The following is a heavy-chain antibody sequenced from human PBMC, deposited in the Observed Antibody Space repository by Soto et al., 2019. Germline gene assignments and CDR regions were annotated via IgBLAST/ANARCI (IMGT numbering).Heavy chain of an antibody. V-gene: IGHV4-31*03. CDR1: GGSISSGGYY. CDR3: AREPGYCSGGSCSQPGQFDY. J-gene: IGHJ4*02. D-gene: IGHD2-15*01. CDR2: IYYSGST. Sequence: SETLSLTCTVSGGSISSGGYYWSWIRQHPGKGLAWIGYIYYSGSTYYNPSLKSRVTISVDTSKNQFSLKLSSVTAADTAVYYCAREPGYCSGGSCSQPGQFDYWGQGTSVTVSS.